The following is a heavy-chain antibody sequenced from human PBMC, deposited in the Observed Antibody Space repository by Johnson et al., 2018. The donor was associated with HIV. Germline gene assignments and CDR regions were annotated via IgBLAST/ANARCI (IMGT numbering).Heavy chain of an antibody. Sequence: QVQLVESGGGVVQPGRSLRLSCAASGFTFSSYGMHWVRQAPGKGLEWVAVISYDGSNQYYADSVKGGFTISRDNSNNTLYLQMNSLRAEDTAVYYCAKSGLFVLVIYAPDVFDFWGQGTMVTVSS. CDR3: AKSGLFVLVIYAPDVFDF. CDR2: ISYDGSNQ. V-gene: IGHV3-30*18. D-gene: IGHD2-8*02. CDR1: GFTFSSYG. J-gene: IGHJ3*01.